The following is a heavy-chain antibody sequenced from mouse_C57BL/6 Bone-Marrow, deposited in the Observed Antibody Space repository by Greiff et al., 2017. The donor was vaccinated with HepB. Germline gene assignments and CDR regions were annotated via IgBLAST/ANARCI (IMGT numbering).Heavy chain of an antibody. Sequence: QVQLKQPGAELVMPGASVKLSCKASGYTFTSYWMHWVKQRPGQGLEWIGEIDPSDSYTNYNQKFKGKSTLTVDKSSSTAYMQRSSLTSEDSAVYYCARGGGSSRDYAMDYWGQGTSVTVSS. J-gene: IGHJ4*01. CDR1: GYTFTSYW. V-gene: IGHV1-69*01. CDR3: ARGGGSSRDYAMDY. CDR2: IDPSDSYT. D-gene: IGHD1-1*01.